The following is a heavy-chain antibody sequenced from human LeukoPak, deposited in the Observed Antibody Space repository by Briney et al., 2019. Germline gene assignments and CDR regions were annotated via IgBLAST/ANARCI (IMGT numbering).Heavy chain of an antibody. CDR2: IYYSGST. V-gene: IGHV4-30-4*07. CDR3: ARQGPYSSGRARPYYYYYMDV. J-gene: IGHJ6*03. Sequence: SETLSLTCAVSGGSISSGGYSWSWIRQPPGKGLEWIGYIYYSGSTYYNPSLKSRVTISVDTSKNQFSLKLSSVTAADTAVYYCARQGPYSSGRARPYYYYYMDVWGKGTTVTISS. CDR1: GGSISSGGYS. D-gene: IGHD6-19*01.